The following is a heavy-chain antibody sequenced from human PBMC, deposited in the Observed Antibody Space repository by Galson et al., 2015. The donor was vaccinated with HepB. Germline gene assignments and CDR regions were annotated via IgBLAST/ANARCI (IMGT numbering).Heavy chain of an antibody. V-gene: IGHV1-69*10. CDR1: GGTFSSYA. D-gene: IGHD2-15*01. Sequence: SVKVSCKASGGTFSSYAISWVRQAPGQGLEWMGGIIPILGIANYAQKFQGRVTITADKSTSTAYMELSSLRSEDTAVYYCATGGHLGYCSGGSCYGGGGGYYYYMDVWGKGTTVTVSS. J-gene: IGHJ6*03. CDR2: IIPILGIA. CDR3: ATGGHLGYCSGGSCYGGGGGYYYYMDV.